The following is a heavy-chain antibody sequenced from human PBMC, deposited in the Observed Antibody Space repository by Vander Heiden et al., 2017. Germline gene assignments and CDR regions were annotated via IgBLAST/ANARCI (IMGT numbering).Heavy chain of an antibody. Sequence: EVQLLESGGGLVQPGGSLRLSCAASGFTFSSYAMSWVRQAPGKGLEWVSAIRGSGGSTYYADSVKGRFTISRDNSKNTLYLQMNSLRAEDTAVYYCAKKGRPLGAFDYWGQGTLVTVSS. D-gene: IGHD3-16*01. V-gene: IGHV3-23*01. J-gene: IGHJ4*02. CDR3: AKKGRPLGAFDY. CDR1: GFTFSSYA. CDR2: IRGSGGST.